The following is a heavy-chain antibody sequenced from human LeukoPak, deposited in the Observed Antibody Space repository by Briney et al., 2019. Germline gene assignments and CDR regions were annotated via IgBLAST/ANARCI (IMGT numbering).Heavy chain of an antibody. Sequence: GGSLRLSCAASGVTFSSFAMHWVRQAPGKGLEWVAVISYHGRDTYYADSMKGRFTISRDNSKNTLYLQLNSLGAEDTAVYYCAAQPCSVGRCYLDYWGQGTLVTVSS. D-gene: IGHD2-15*01. J-gene: IGHJ4*02. V-gene: IGHV3-30*04. CDR2: ISYHGRDT. CDR3: AAQPCSVGRCYLDY. CDR1: GVTFSSFA.